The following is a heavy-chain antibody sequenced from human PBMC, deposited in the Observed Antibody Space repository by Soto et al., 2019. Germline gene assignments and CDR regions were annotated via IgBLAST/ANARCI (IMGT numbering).Heavy chain of an antibody. D-gene: IGHD1-26*01. CDR1: GFTFSGYS. CDR2: TSSDGGTK. Sequence: PGGSLRLSCATSGFTFSGYSMHWFRQAPGKGLEWVAVTSSDGGTKFYADSVKGRFTVSRDNSKNTLYLQMNSLRAEDTAVYFCAREAVLTKWYFDNWGQGISVTVSS. V-gene: IGHV3-30-3*01. J-gene: IGHJ4*02. CDR3: AREAVLTKWYFDN.